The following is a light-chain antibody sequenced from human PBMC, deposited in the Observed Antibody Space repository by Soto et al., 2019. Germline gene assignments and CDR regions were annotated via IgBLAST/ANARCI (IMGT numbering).Light chain of an antibody. V-gene: IGKV3-20*01. Sequence: EIVLTQSPGTLCLSPGEEAALSGGAVQSVDSNYLAWYQQKPGQTPRLIIYGASGRADGIPHRFSGSGFGTDFTLTISKVEPEDFAVYYCQQYGTPRSVTFGQGTRLEIK. CDR3: QQYGTPRSVT. J-gene: IGKJ5*01. CDR2: GAS. CDR1: QSVDSNY.